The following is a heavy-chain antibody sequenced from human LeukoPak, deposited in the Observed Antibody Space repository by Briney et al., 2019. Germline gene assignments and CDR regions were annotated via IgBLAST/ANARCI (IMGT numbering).Heavy chain of an antibody. Sequence: GGSLRLSCAASGFTFSSYSMNWVRQAPGKGLEWVSVISGSGDKSYYADSVKGRFTVSRDNFKNTLYVQMKSLRAEDTAVYYCAKDFVVVPGNVNYFDSWGQGTLVTVSS. V-gene: IGHV3-23*01. J-gene: IGHJ4*02. D-gene: IGHD2-21*02. CDR3: AKDFVVVPGNVNYFDS. CDR2: ISGSGDKS. CDR1: GFTFSSYS.